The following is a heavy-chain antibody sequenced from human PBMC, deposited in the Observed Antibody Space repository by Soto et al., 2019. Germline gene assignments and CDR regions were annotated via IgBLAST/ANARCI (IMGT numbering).Heavy chain of an antibody. CDR3: ARSFLWFAELLPENTHPNWFDP. CDR2: ISSSSSYI. CDR1: GFTFSSYS. D-gene: IGHD3-10*01. V-gene: IGHV3-21*01. J-gene: IGHJ5*02. Sequence: GSVRRSCAASGFTFSSYSMNWVRQAPGKGLEWVSSISSSSSYIYYADSVKGRFTISRDNAKNSLYLQMNSLRAEDTAVYYCARSFLWFAELLPENTHPNWFDPWGQGTLVTVSS.